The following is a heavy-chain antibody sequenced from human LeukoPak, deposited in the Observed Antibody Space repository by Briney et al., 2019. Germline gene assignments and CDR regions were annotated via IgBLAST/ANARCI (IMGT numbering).Heavy chain of an antibody. Sequence: PGGSLRLSCAASGVTFSSYWMSWVRQAPGKGLEWVANIKQDGSEIHYVDSVKGRFTISRDNAKNSLYLQMNSLRAEDTAVYYCARPGYSYGNGYNWFDPWGREPWSPSPQ. CDR2: IKQDGSEI. D-gene: IGHD5-18*01. CDR1: GVTFSSYW. V-gene: IGHV3-7*01. CDR3: ARPGYSYGNGYNWFDP. J-gene: IGHJ5*02.